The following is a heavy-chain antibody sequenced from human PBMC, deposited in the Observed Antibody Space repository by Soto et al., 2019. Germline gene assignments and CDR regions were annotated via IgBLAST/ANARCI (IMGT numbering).Heavy chain of an antibody. CDR1: GFTVSSNF. J-gene: IGHJ4*01. V-gene: IGHV3-53*01. Sequence: EVQLVESGGGLIQPGGSLRLSCVASGFTVSSNFMTWVRQAPGKGLEWVSVIYSGGSTYYADSVKGRVTISSDKSTNALYLHVNGFSAEDTAVYSCARLVGCLSIFDYLGHGPLVTVSS. D-gene: IGHD2-2*02. CDR3: ARLVGCLSIFDY. CDR2: IYSGGST.